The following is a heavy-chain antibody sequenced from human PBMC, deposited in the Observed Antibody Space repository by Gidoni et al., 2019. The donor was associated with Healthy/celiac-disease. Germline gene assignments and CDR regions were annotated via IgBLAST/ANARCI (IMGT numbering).Heavy chain of an antibody. V-gene: IGHV3-15*01. Sequence: EVQLVESGGGLVKPGGSLRLSCGASGFTFRNAWMSWVRQAPGKGLEWVGRIKSKTDGGTTDYAAPVKGRFTISRDDSKNTLYLQMNSLKTEDTAVYYCTTAYSGSFEVDYWGQGTLVTVSS. CDR3: TTAYSGSFEVDY. CDR1: GFTFRNAW. D-gene: IGHD1-26*01. J-gene: IGHJ4*02. CDR2: IKSKTDGGTT.